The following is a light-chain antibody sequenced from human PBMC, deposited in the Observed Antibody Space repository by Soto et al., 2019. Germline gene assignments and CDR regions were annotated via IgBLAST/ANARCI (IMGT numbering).Light chain of an antibody. CDR2: SNN. Sequence: QSVLTQPPSASGTPGQRVTISCSGSSSNIGSNTVNWYQQLPGTAPKLLIYSNNQRPSGVPDRFSGSKSGTSASLAITGLQAEDGADYYCNSYTGSSTYVFGTGTKVTVL. J-gene: IGLJ1*01. CDR1: SSNIGSNT. CDR3: NSYTGSSTYV. V-gene: IGLV1-44*01.